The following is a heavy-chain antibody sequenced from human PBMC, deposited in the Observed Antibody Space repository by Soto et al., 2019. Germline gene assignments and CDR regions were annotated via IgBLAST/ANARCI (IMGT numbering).Heavy chain of an antibody. Sequence: GGSLRLSCAASGFTFSSYSMNWVRQAPGKGLEWVSYISSSSSTIYYADSVKGRFTISRDNAKNSLYLQMNSLRAEDTAVYYCARVLYSGYDPNFDYWGQGTLVTVSS. J-gene: IGHJ4*02. CDR1: GFTFSSYS. D-gene: IGHD5-12*01. V-gene: IGHV3-48*01. CDR3: ARVLYSGYDPNFDY. CDR2: ISSSSSTI.